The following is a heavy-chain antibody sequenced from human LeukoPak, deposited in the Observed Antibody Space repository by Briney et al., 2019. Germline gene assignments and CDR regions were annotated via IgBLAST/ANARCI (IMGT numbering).Heavy chain of an antibody. CDR1: GFTFSAYG. J-gene: IGHJ4*02. Sequence: GGSLRLSCAASGFTFSAYGMHWVREAPGKGLEWVAIISYDGSNKYYPDSVKGRFTISRDDSKNTLYLQMNSLRTEDTAVYYCAKELTRPNRPVAGLNYWGQGTLVTVSS. D-gene: IGHD6-19*01. V-gene: IGHV3-30*18. CDR3: AKELTRPNRPVAGLNY. CDR2: ISYDGSNK.